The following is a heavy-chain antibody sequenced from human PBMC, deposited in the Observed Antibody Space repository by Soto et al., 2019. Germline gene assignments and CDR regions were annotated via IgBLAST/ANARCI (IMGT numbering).Heavy chain of an antibody. Sequence: SETLSLTCTVSGGSISSSSYYWGWIRQPPGKGLEWIGSIYYSGSTYYNPSLKSRVTISVDTSKNQFSPKLSSVTAADTAVYYCARQFRKTIDYWGQGTLVTVSS. CDR2: IYYSGST. CDR3: ARQFRKTIDY. J-gene: IGHJ4*02. CDR1: GGSISSSSYY. V-gene: IGHV4-39*01.